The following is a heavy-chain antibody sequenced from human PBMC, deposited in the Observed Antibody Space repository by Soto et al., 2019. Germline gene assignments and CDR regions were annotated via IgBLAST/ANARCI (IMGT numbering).Heavy chain of an antibody. CDR2: IYWDDDK. D-gene: IGHD2-21*02. V-gene: IGHV2-5*02. Sequence: SGPTLVNHTQTLTLTCTFSGFSLSTSGVGVGWIRQPPGKALEWLALIYWDDDKRYSPSLRSRLTISKHHSKNQVVLTMTNMDPVDTATYYCIQSRCGGDCLQSYASHYYYGMDVWGQGTTVTVSS. CDR1: GFSLSTSGVG. J-gene: IGHJ6*02. CDR3: IQSRCGGDCLQSYASHYYYGMDV.